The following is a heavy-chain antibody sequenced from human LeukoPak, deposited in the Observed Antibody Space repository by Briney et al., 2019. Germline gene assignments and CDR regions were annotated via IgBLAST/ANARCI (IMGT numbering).Heavy chain of an antibody. D-gene: IGHD3-22*01. J-gene: IGHJ4*02. Sequence: GGSLRLSCAASGFSFRNYWMHWARQLPGKGLVWVSRVSSDGNTTGYADSVKGRFTISRDNAKNTLFLQMNSLRAEDTAVYYCVRSGYYFDSSGYYMADYWGQGTPVTVSS. V-gene: IGHV3-74*01. CDR3: VRSGYYFDSSGYYMADY. CDR2: VSSDGNTT. CDR1: GFSFRNYW.